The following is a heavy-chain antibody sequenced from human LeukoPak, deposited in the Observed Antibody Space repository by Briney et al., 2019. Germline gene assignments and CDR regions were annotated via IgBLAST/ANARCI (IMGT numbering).Heavy chain of an antibody. CDR3: ARVGSWCSGGSCYPDY. D-gene: IGHD2-15*01. J-gene: IGHJ4*02. V-gene: IGHV1-46*01. CDR1: GYTLTSYY. Sequence: ASVKVSCKASGYTLTSYYMHWVRQAPGQGLEWMGIINPSGGSTSYAQKFQGRVTMTRDTSTSTVYMELSSLRSEDTAVYYCARVGSWCSGGSCYPDYWGQGTLVTVSS. CDR2: INPSGGST.